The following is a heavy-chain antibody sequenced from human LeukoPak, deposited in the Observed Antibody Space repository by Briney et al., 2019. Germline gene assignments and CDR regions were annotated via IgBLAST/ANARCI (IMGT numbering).Heavy chain of an antibody. Sequence: PGGSLRLSCPASGFTFSSYRINWVRQAPGKRLEWVSYISSSSSTIYYADSVKGRFTISRYNAKNSLYLQMNSLRAEDTAVYYCAGGYSYGYWGNYWGQGTLVTVSS. D-gene: IGHD5-18*01. CDR3: AGGYSYGYWGNY. CDR1: GFTFSSYR. V-gene: IGHV3-48*01. J-gene: IGHJ4*02. CDR2: ISSSSSTI.